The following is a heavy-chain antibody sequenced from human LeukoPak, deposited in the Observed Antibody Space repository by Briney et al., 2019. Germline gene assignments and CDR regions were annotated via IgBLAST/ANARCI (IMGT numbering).Heavy chain of an antibody. CDR1: GFTFRSYW. V-gene: IGHV3-23*01. CDR3: AKDPSSSWFGDYFDY. Sequence: GGSLRLSCAASGFTFRSYWMHWVRQAPGKGLEWVSAISGSGGSTYYADSVKGRFTISRDNSKNTLYLQMNSLRAEDTAVYYCAKDPSSSWFGDYFDYWGQGTLVTVSS. J-gene: IGHJ4*02. D-gene: IGHD6-13*01. CDR2: ISGSGGST.